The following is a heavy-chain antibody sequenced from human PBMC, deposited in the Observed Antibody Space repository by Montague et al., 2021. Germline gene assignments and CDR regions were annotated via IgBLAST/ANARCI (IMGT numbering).Heavy chain of an antibody. D-gene: IGHD3-22*01. CDR1: GDSVRCGIYQ. CDR3: AAYYYGGGGRGS. J-gene: IGHJ5*02. V-gene: IGHV4-61*01. Sequence: ESLSLICSVSGDSVRCGIYQWGWIRQSPGKGLEWIGYICDGGSATYKTSLGSRVTMSLDTSSNQFSLNLRSATAGDTAVYYCAAYYYGGGGRGSWGQGTPVTVSS. CDR2: ICDGGSA.